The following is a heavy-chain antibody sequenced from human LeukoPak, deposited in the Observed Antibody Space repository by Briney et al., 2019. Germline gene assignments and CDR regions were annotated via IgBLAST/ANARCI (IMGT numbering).Heavy chain of an antibody. V-gene: IGHV1-2*02. Sequence: GASVKVSCKASGYTFTGYYMHWVRQAPGQGLEWMGWIDPNSGGTNYAQKFQDRVTMTRDTSISTAYMELSRLRSDDTAVYYCARVPYCSGGSCYSRPLNYWGQGTLVTVSS. D-gene: IGHD2-15*01. CDR1: GYTFTGYY. CDR3: ARVPYCSGGSCYSRPLNY. J-gene: IGHJ4*02. CDR2: IDPNSGGT.